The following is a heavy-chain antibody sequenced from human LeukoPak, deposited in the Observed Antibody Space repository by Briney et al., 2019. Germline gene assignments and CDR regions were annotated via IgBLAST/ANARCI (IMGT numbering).Heavy chain of an antibody. D-gene: IGHD6-13*01. CDR3: ARGVAAAGPDYYYYYMDV. CDR1: GGSFSGYY. CDR2: INHSGST. J-gene: IGHJ6*03. V-gene: IGHV4-34*01. Sequence: PSETLSLTYAVYGGSFSGYYWSWIRQPPGKGLEWIGEINHSGSTNYNPSLKSRVTISVDTSKNQFSLKLSSVTAADTAVYYCARGVAAAGPDYYYYYMDVWGKGTTVTVSS.